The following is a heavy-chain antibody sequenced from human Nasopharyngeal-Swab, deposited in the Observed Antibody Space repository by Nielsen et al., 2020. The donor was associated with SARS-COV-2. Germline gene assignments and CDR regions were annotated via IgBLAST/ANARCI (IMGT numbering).Heavy chain of an antibody. CDR3: AKEGSIIVGTFVDS. CDR1: GFAFGNYA. J-gene: IGHJ4*02. CDR2: ISGSGGNT. D-gene: IGHD1-26*01. V-gene: IGHV3-23*01. Sequence: ESLNISCTVSGFAFGNYALSWVRQAPGKGLELVSGISGSGGNTFVADSVKGQFTISRDNSKNTLYLQMSSLRVADTATYYCAKEGSIIVGTFVDSWGQGALVTVSS.